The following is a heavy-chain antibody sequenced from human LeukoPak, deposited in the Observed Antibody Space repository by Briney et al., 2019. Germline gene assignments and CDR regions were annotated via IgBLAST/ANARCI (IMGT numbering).Heavy chain of an antibody. V-gene: IGHV1-2*02. CDR3: ARGRWGLWFGELLQEWANDGVFDY. Sequence: ASVKVSCKASGYTFTGYYMHWVRQAPGQGLEWMGWINPNSGGTNYAQKFQGRVTMTRDTSISTAYMELSRLRSDDTAVYHCARGRWGLWFGELLQEWANDGVFDYWGQGTLVTVSS. D-gene: IGHD3-10*01. CDR1: GYTFTGYY. CDR2: INPNSGGT. J-gene: IGHJ4*02.